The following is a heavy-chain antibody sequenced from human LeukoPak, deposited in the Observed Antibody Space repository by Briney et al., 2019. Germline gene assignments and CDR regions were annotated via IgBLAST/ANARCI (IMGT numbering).Heavy chain of an antibody. CDR2: INPSGGST. J-gene: IGHJ5*02. CDR3: AVGGRIVGATSGRFDP. Sequence: ASVKVSCKASGYTFTSYYMHWVRQAPGQGLEWMGVINPSGGSTSYAQKFQGRVTMTRDTSTSTVYMELSRLRSEDTAVYYCAVGGRIVGATSGRFDPWGQGTLVTVSS. CDR1: GYTFTSYY. V-gene: IGHV1-46*01. D-gene: IGHD1-26*01.